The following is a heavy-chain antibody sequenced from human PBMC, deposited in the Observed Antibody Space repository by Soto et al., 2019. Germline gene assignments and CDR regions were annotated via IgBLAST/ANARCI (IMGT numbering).Heavy chain of an antibody. CDR1: GFNFITYS. CDR2: ISSSAVYI. J-gene: IGHJ4*02. D-gene: IGHD3-22*01. CDR3: VRDALDYYDTERLYFDN. V-gene: IGHV3-21*01. Sequence: EVQLVESGGGPVRPGGSLKLSCAASGFNFITYSLSWVRQAPGKGLEWVASISSSAVYIDYADSVKGRFTISRDNANNSLYLQMNSLRAEDTATYYCVRDALDYYDTERLYFDNWGQGTLVTVSS.